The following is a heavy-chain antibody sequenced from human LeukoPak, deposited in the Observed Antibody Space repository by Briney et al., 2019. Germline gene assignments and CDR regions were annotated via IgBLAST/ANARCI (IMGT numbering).Heavy chain of an antibody. CDR2: INHSGST. J-gene: IGHJ4*02. V-gene: IGHV4-34*01. CDR3: ARDGHSSGYFDY. Sequence: PSETLSLTCAVYGGSFSGYYWSWIRQPPGKGLEWIGEINHSGSTNYNPSLQSRVTISVDTSKNQFSLRLSSVTAADTAVYYCARDGHSSGYFDYWGQGTLVTVSS. D-gene: IGHD3-22*01. CDR1: GGSFSGYY.